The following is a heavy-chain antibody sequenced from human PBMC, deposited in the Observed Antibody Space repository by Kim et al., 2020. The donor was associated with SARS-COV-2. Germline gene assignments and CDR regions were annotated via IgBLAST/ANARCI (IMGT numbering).Heavy chain of an antibody. J-gene: IGHJ4*02. CDR3: ARSNVDTAMAGG. Sequence: ASVKVSCKASGYTFTGYYMHWVRQAPGQGLEWMGRINPNSGGTNYAQKFQGRVTMTRDTSISTAYMELSRLRSDDTAVYYCARSNVDTAMAGGWGQGTLVTVSS. D-gene: IGHD5-18*01. CDR2: INPNSGGT. CDR1: GYTFTGYY. V-gene: IGHV1-2*06.